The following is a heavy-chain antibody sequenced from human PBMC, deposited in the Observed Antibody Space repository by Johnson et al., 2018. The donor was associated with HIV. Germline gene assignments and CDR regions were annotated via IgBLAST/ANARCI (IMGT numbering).Heavy chain of an antibody. Sequence: QVQLVESGGGVVQPGRSLRLSCVASGFTFSNYAMHWVRQAPGKGLEWVAVMSYDGTKEYYADSVKGRFTISRDNSKNTLYLQMNSLRAEDKAVYYCAREGGWHIVVVTTIEGAFDIWGQGTMVTVSS. D-gene: IGHD2-21*02. CDR2: MSYDGTKE. CDR3: AREGGWHIVVVTTIEGAFDI. V-gene: IGHV3-30-3*01. J-gene: IGHJ3*02. CDR1: GFTFSNYA.